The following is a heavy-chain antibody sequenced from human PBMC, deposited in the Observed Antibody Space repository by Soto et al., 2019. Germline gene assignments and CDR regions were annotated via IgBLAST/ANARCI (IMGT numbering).Heavy chain of an antibody. CDR1: GGSFSGYY. CDR2: INHSGST. V-gene: IGHV4-34*01. D-gene: IGHD2-21*02. CDR3: ARDHEVVAAIRTAGGLYY. Sequence: SETLSLTCAVYGGSFSGYYWSWIRQPPGKGLEWIGEINHSGSTNYNPSPKSRVTISVDTSKNQFSLKLSSVTAADTAVYYCARDHEVVAAIRTAGGLYYWGQGTLVTVSS. J-gene: IGHJ4*02.